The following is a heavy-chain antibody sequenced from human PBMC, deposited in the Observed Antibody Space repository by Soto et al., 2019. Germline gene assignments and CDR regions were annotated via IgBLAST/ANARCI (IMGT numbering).Heavy chain of an antibody. Sequence: QVQLVESGGGVVQPGRSLRLSCAASGCNFSSYGIHWVRRAPGKGLELMAVISYDGSETYYADSVRGRFTISRDNSKNTQYLQMNSLRAEDTAVYYCTRRVYDSSGYYSDYWGQGTLVTVSS. D-gene: IGHD3-22*01. CDR1: GCNFSSYG. J-gene: IGHJ4*02. V-gene: IGHV3-30*03. CDR3: TRRVYDSSGYYSDY. CDR2: ISYDGSET.